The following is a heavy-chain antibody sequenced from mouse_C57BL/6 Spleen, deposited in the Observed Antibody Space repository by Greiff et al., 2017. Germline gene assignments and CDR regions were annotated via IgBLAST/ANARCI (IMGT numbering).Heavy chain of an antibody. D-gene: IGHD2-2*01. CDR3: AREGYGFFAY. CDR2: INYDGSST. V-gene: IGHV5-16*01. J-gene: IGHJ3*01. CDR1: GFTFSDYY. Sequence: EVHLVESEGGLVQPGSSMKLSCTASGFTFSDYYMAWVRQVPEKGLEWVANINYDGSSTYYLDPLKSRFIISRDNAKNILYLQMSSLKSEDTATYYCAREGYGFFAYWGQGTLVTVSA.